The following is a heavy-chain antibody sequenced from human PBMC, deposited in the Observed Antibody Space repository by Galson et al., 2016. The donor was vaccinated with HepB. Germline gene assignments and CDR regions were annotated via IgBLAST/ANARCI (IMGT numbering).Heavy chain of an antibody. V-gene: IGHV4-59*02. CDR1: GGSVTTFY. J-gene: IGHJ5*02. CDR3: ARGSILASFAP. D-gene: IGHD2-15*01. Sequence: SETLSLTCSVSGGSVTTFYWSWLRPPPGQGLEWIGYIFYSGSTNYNPSLKSRASISIDTSNNLFSLRLNSVTAADTAVYYFARGSILASFAPWGQGTLVVVSS. CDR2: IFYSGST.